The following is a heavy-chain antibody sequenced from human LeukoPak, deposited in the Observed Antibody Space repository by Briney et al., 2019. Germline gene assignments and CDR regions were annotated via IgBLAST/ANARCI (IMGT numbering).Heavy chain of an antibody. V-gene: IGHV1-2*02. CDR1: GYTFTGYY. CDR2: INPNSGGT. D-gene: IGHD4-17*01. J-gene: IGHJ4*02. Sequence: ASVKVSCKASGYTFTGYYMDWVRQAPGQGLEWMGWINPNSGGTNYAQKFQGRVTMTRDTSISTAYMELSRLRSDDTAVYYYARGAEDYGDYDPPNYWGQGTLVTVSS. CDR3: ARGAEDYGDYDPPNY.